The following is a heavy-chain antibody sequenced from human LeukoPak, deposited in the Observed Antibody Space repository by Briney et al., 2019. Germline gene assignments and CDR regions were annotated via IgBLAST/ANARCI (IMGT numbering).Heavy chain of an antibody. Sequence: SETLSLTCTVSGGSISSYYWSWIRQPPGKGLERIGYIFYSGSTNYNPSLKSRVTISVDTSRNQFSLKLSSVTAADTAVYSCARLSSSWSYFDYWGQGTLVTVSS. CDR3: ARLSSSWSYFDY. CDR2: IFYSGST. D-gene: IGHD6-13*01. CDR1: GGSISSYY. J-gene: IGHJ4*01. V-gene: IGHV4-59*08.